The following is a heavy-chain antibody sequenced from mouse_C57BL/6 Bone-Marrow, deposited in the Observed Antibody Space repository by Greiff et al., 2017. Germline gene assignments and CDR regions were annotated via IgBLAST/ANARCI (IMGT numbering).Heavy chain of an antibody. V-gene: IGHV5-9-1*02. Sequence: EVQGVESGEGLVKPGGSLKLSCAASGFTFSSYAMSWVRQTPEKRLAWVAYISSGGDYIYYADTVKGRFTISRDNARNTLYLQRSSLKSEDTAMYYCTTYYGSSFFRDYWGQGTSVTVSS. CDR2: ISSGGDYI. CDR1: GFTFSSYA. D-gene: IGHD1-1*01. J-gene: IGHJ4*01. CDR3: TTYYGSSFFRDY.